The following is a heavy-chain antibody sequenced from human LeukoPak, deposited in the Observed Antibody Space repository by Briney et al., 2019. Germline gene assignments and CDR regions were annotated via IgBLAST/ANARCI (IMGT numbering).Heavy chain of an antibody. Sequence: VASLKDSCKDSRYTSTSYAMYSVRATPEQRLEWMGWINTNTGNPTYAQGFTGQFVFSLDTSVSTAYLQISSLKAEDTGVYYGARPGQILGYCSGGSCDLDYWGQGTLVTVSS. J-gene: IGHJ4*02. V-gene: IGHV7-4-1*02. CDR1: RYTSTSYA. CDR3: ARPGQILGYCSGGSCDLDY. D-gene: IGHD2-15*01. CDR2: INTNTGNP.